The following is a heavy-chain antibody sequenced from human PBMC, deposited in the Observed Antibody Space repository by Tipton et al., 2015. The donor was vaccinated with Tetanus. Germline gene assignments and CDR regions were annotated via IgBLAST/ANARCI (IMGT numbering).Heavy chain of an antibody. CDR3: ARHPAAALRRGEVYFQH. CDR2: IYYSGST. CDR1: GGSISSYY. J-gene: IGHJ1*01. D-gene: IGHD6-13*01. Sequence: TLSLTCTVSGGSISSYYWSWIRQPPGKGLEWIGYIYYSGSTNYNPSLKSRVTISVDTSKNQFSLKLSSVTAADTAVYYCARHPAAALRRGEVYFQHWGQGPLVTVSS. V-gene: IGHV4-59*08.